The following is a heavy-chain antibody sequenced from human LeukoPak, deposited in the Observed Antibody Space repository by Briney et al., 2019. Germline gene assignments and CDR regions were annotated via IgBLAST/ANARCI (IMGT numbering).Heavy chain of an antibody. D-gene: IGHD7-27*01. CDR1: GFTFSGYW. Sequence: GGSLRLSCAASGFTFSGYWMHWVRQTSGKGLVWVSRITSDGSSTTYADSVKGRFTISRDNAKNTLYLQMNSLRAEDTAVYYCATEPGDHYTLDYWGQGTLVTVSS. J-gene: IGHJ4*02. CDR2: ITSDGSST. V-gene: IGHV3-74*01. CDR3: ATEPGDHYTLDY.